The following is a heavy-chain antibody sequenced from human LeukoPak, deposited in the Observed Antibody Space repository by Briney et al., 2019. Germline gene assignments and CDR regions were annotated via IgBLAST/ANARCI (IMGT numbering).Heavy chain of an antibody. CDR3: ARVRKSGSYFGREYEFDY. CDR1: GYTFTSYG. V-gene: IGHV1-18*01. J-gene: IGHJ4*02. CDR2: ISAYNGNT. D-gene: IGHD3-10*01. Sequence: ASVKVSCKASGYTFTSYGISWVRQAPGQGLEWMGWISAYNGNTNYAQKLQGRVTMTTDTSTSTAYMELRSLRSDDTAVYYCARVRKSGSYFGREYEFDYWGQGTLVTVSS.